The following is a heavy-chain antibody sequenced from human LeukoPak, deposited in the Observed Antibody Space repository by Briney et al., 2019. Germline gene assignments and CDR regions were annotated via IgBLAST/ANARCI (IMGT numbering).Heavy chain of an antibody. D-gene: IGHD4-17*01. CDR1: GGSISSSYW. V-gene: IGHV4-4*02. CDR3: ARKEYGDPSRAFDI. Sequence: SGTLSLTCGVSGGSISSSYWWSWVRQPPGKGLEWIGEIYHSGSTNYNPSLKSRVTISVDKSQSQFSLKLSSVTAADTAVYYCARKEYGDPSRAFDIWGQGTMVTVSS. CDR2: IYHSGST. J-gene: IGHJ3*02.